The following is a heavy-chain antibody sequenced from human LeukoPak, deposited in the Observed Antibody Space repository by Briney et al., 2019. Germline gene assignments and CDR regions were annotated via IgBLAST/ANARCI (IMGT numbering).Heavy chain of an antibody. J-gene: IGHJ4*02. CDR3: ARPRQGSSQYFDN. CDR1: GGSISSSTYF. CDR2: IYYTGSS. D-gene: IGHD6-13*01. Sequence: PSETLSLTCTVSGGSISSSTYFWGWIRQPPGKGLEWIGTIYYTGSSYYNPSLKSRVTISVDTSKNQFSLKLSSVTAADTAVYFCARPRQGSSQYFDNWGQGTLVTVSS. V-gene: IGHV4-39*01.